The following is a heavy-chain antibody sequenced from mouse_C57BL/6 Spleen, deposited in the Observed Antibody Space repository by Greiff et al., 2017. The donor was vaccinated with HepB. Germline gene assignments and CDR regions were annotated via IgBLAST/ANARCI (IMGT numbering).Heavy chain of an antibody. CDR1: GYTFTSYW. Sequence: VQLQQPGAELVRPGPSVKLSCKASGYTFTSYWMHWVKQRPGQGLEWIGVIDPSDSYTNYNQKFKGKATLTVDTSSSTAYMQLSSLTSEDSAVYYCARSRGSSSGFDYWGQGTTLTVSS. J-gene: IGHJ2*01. CDR3: ARSRGSSSGFDY. D-gene: IGHD1-1*01. V-gene: IGHV1-59*01. CDR2: IDPSDSYT.